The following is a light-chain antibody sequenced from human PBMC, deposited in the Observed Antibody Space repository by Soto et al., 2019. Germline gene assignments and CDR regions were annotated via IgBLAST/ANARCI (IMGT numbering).Light chain of an antibody. V-gene: IGKV3D-15*01. CDR1: QGVSSS. CDR2: GAS. J-gene: IGKJ5*01. CDR3: QQYNKWPAEIT. Sequence: EIVLTQSPATLSLSPGERATLSCRASQGVSSSLAWYQQKPGQAPRLLIYGASSRATGIPDRFSGSGSGTEFTLTISSLQSEDSGVYYCQQYNKWPAEITFGQGTRLEIK.